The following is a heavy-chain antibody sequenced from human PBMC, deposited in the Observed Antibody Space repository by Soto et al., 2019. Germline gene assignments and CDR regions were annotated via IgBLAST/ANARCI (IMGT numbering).Heavy chain of an antibody. CDR1: GFTFSRVS. J-gene: IGHJ4*02. Sequence: GGSLRLSCEASGFTFSRVSMNWGRQVPGKGLEWVASISSGISDTWYADSVKGRFIISRDNAQNFLFLQMNTLRPGDTAMYYCARVAYWGPGTQVTVSS. CDR3: ARVAY. CDR2: ISSGISDT. V-gene: IGHV3-21*01.